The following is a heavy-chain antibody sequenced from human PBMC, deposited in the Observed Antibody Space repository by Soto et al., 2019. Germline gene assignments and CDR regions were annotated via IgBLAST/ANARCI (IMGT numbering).Heavy chain of an antibody. V-gene: IGHV3-66*01. Sequence: PGGSLRLSCAASGFTVSSNYMSWVRQAPGKGLEWVSVIYSGGSTYYADSVKGRFTISRDNSKNTLYLQMNSLRAEDTAVYYCARTLVVPAAIDAFDIWGQGTMVTVSS. CDR3: ARTLVVPAAIDAFDI. CDR2: IYSGGST. J-gene: IGHJ3*02. CDR1: GFTVSSNY. D-gene: IGHD2-2*01.